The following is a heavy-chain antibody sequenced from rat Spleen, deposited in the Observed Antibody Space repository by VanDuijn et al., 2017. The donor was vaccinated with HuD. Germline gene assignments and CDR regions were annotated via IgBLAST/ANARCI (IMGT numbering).Heavy chain of an antibody. CDR1: GFTFSDYY. CDR3: ARPGYRYNAFDY. D-gene: IGHD1-5*01. V-gene: IGHV5-29*01. J-gene: IGHJ2*01. CDR2: ISYDGSSP. Sequence: EVQLVESDGGLVQPGRSLKLSCAASGFTFSDYYMAWVRQAPTKGLEWVATISYDGSSPYYRDSVKGRFTISRDNAKSTLYLQMDSLRSEDTATYYCARPGYRYNAFDYWGQGVMVTVSS.